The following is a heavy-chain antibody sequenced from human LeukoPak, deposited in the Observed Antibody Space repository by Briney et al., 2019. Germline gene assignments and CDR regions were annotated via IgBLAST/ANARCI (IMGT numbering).Heavy chain of an antibody. J-gene: IGHJ6*04. CDR1: GYTFTSYG. CDR2: ISAYNGNT. V-gene: IGHV1-18*04. D-gene: IGHD2-2*01. Sequence: EASVKVSCKASGYTFTSYGISWVRQAPGQGLEWMGWISAYNGNTNYAQKLQGRVTMTTDTSTSTAYMELRSLRSDDTAVYYCATIGYCSSTSCPYYYYGMDGWGKGTTVTVSS. CDR3: ATIGYCSSTSCPYYYYGMDG.